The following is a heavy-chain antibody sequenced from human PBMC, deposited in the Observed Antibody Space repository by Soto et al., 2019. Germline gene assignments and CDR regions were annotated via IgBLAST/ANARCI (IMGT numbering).Heavy chain of an antibody. D-gene: IGHD7-27*01. CDR1: GFTFSTYA. CDR2: VSGGGSDT. Sequence: EVQLLESGGGLVQPGGSLRLSCAASGFTFSTYAMSWVRQPPGKGLEWVSIVSGGGSDTFYADSVKGRFAISRDNSKNTRYLPMNSLTADDTAVYSCAKLFLTGEVDYWGQGTPVTVSS. J-gene: IGHJ4*02. CDR3: AKLFLTGEVDY. V-gene: IGHV3-23*01.